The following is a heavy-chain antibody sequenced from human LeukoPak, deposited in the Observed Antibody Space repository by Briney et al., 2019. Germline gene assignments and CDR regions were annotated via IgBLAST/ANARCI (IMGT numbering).Heavy chain of an antibody. Sequence: GGSLRLSCSASGFTFSSYAMYWVRQAPGEGLEYVSAISSNGGSTYYADSVKGRLTISRDNSKNTLYLQMSSLRAEDTAVYYCATYYYGSGSSDYWGQGTLVTVSS. CDR2: ISSNGGST. CDR1: GFTFSSYA. CDR3: ATYYYGSGSSDY. D-gene: IGHD3-10*01. V-gene: IGHV3-64D*06. J-gene: IGHJ4*02.